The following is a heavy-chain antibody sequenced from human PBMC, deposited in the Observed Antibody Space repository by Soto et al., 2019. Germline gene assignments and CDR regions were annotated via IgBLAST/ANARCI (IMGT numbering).Heavy chain of an antibody. Sequence: GESLSLSCAASGFTFSSYSMNWVRQAPGKGLEWVSYISSSSTIYYADSVKGRFTISRDNAKNSLYLQMNSLRAEDTAVYYCARDGVDSSGYHRPFDYWGEGTLVTVSS. CDR1: GFTFSSYS. J-gene: IGHJ4*02. V-gene: IGHV3-48*01. D-gene: IGHD3-22*01. CDR3: ARDGVDSSGYHRPFDY. CDR2: ISSSSTI.